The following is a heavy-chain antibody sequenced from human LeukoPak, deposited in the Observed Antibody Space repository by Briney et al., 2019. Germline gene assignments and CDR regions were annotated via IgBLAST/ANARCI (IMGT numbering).Heavy chain of an antibody. CDR3: ASLWFGPSGQNYYHYGMDV. D-gene: IGHD3-10*01. CDR2: ISSSSSYI. Sequence: PGGSLRLSCAASGFTFSSYSMNWVRQAPGKGLEWVSSISSSSSYIYYADSVKGRFTISRDNAKNSLYLQMNSLRAEDTAVYYCASLWFGPSGQNYYHYGMDVWGQGTTVTVSS. V-gene: IGHV3-21*01. J-gene: IGHJ6*02. CDR1: GFTFSSYS.